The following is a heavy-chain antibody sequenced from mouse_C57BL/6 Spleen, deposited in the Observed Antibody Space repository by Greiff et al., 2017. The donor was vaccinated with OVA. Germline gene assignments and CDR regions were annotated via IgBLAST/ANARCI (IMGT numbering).Heavy chain of an antibody. CDR1: GFTFSDYG. V-gene: IGHV5-17*01. J-gene: IGHJ4*01. D-gene: IGHD2-1*01. CDR3: ARDGNFYYYAMDY. Sequence: EVKLMESGGGLVKPGGSLKLSCAASGFTFSDYGMHWVRQAPEKGLEWVAYISSGSSTIYYADTVKGRFTISRDNAKNTLFLQMTSLRSEDTAMYYCARDGNFYYYAMDYWGQGTSVTVSS. CDR2: ISSGSSTI.